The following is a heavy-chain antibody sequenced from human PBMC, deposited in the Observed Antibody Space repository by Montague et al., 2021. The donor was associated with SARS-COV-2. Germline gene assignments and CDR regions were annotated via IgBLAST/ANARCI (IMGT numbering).Heavy chain of an antibody. D-gene: IGHD2-15*01. Sequence: SETLSLTCTVSGGSISSFYWSWFRHPPGKGLEWIGYISDSRSTNYNPSRTRRVTMSVDTSKNQFSLKVNSVTAADTAVYYCARHDSATLPAVYWGQGTLVTVSS. CDR3: ARHDSATLPAVY. CDR1: GGSISSFY. J-gene: IGHJ4*02. CDR2: ISDSRST. V-gene: IGHV4-59*08.